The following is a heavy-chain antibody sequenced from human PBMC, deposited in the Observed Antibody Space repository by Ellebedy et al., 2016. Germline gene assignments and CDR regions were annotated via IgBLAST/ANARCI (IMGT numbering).Heavy chain of an antibody. J-gene: IGHJ1*01. Sequence: LSLTCAASGFTLTAYGIHWVRQAPGKGLEWVAVMWYNGNDKDYADSVKSRFTVSRDTSKNTVYLQMNSLRAEDTAVYFCARDDDTNSRYSRLHHWGQGTLVTVPS. CDR1: GFTLTAYG. CDR3: ARDDDTNSRYSRLHH. V-gene: IGHV3-33*01. D-gene: IGHD3-16*02. CDR2: MWYNGNDK.